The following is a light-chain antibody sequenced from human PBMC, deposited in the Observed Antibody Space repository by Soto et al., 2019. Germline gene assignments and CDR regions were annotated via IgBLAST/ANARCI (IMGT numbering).Light chain of an antibody. V-gene: IGKV1-8*01. CDR3: QQYYIYPLA. J-gene: IGKJ1*01. CDR2: AAS. CDR1: QPISTY. Sequence: AIRMTQSPASISAFTGDRVTITCRASQPISTYLAWYQQKPGKAPKLLIYAASTLQSGVPPRFSGSGSGTDFTLTISCLQSEDFATYSCQQYYIYPLAFGPGTKVEIK.